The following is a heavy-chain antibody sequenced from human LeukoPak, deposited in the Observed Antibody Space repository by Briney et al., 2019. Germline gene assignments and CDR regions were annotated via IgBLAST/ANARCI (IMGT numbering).Heavy chain of an antibody. CDR1: GFTFSSYA. D-gene: IGHD1-26*01. CDR3: ARDLELLFDY. CDR2: ISYDGSNK. Sequence: GRSLRLSCAASGFTFSSYAMHWVRQAPGKGLEWVAVISYDGSNKYYAASVKGRFTISRDNSKNTLYLKMNSLRAEDTAVYYYARDLELLFDYWGQGTLVTVSS. J-gene: IGHJ4*02. V-gene: IGHV3-30-3*01.